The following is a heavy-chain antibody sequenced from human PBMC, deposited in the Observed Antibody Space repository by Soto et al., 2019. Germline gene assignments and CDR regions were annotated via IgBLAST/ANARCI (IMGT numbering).Heavy chain of an antibody. CDR1: GYTFTSYA. Sequence: ASVKVSCKASGYTFTSYAMHWVRQAPGQRLEWMGWINAGNGNTKYSQKFQGRVTFTRDTSASTAYMELSSLRSEDTAVYYCARALSFTWFDPWGQGTLVTVSS. V-gene: IGHV1-3*01. CDR2: INAGNGNT. D-gene: IGHD3-10*01. J-gene: IGHJ5*02. CDR3: ARALSFTWFDP.